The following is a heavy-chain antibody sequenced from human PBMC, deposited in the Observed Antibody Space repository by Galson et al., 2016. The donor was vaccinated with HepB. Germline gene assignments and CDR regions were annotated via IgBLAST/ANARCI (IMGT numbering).Heavy chain of an antibody. CDR3: AHKLRWDRTFDF. CDR1: GFSLSTSGVG. D-gene: IGHD1-26*01. CDR2: IYWDDDK. V-gene: IGHV2-5*02. Sequence: ALVKPTQTLTLTCTFSGFSLSTSGVGVGWIRQPPGKALEWLAIIYWDDDKRYRPSLESRLTITKDTSKNHVVLTMTNMDPVDTATYYCAHKLRWDRTFDFWGQGTLVTVSS. J-gene: IGHJ4*02.